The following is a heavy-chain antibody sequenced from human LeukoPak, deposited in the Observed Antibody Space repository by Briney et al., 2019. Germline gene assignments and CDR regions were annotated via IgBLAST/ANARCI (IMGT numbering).Heavy chain of an antibody. CDR3: AKLRDGYNYDYFDY. CDR2: ISGSGGST. CDR1: GFTFRSYA. J-gene: IGHJ4*02. D-gene: IGHD5-24*01. V-gene: IGHV3-23*01. Sequence: GGSLRLSCAASGFTFRSYAMSWVRQAPGKGVEWVSAISGSGGSTYYADSVKGRFTISRDNSKNTLYLQMNSLRAEDTAVYYCAKLRDGYNYDYFDYWGQGTLVTVSS.